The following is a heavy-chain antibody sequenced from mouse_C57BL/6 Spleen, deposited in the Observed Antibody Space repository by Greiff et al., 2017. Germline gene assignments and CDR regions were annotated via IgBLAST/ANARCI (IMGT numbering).Heavy chain of an antibody. J-gene: IGHJ3*01. CDR2: ISSGGDYI. Sequence: EVKLMESGEGLVKPGGSLKLSCAASGFTFSSYAMSWVRQTPEKRLEWVAYISSGGDYIYYADTVKGRFTISRDNARNTLYLQMSSLKSEDTAMYYCTRTGDGYYVAWFAYWGQGTLVTVAA. CDR1: GFTFSSYA. CDR3: TRTGDGYYVAWFAY. D-gene: IGHD2-3*01. V-gene: IGHV5-9-1*02.